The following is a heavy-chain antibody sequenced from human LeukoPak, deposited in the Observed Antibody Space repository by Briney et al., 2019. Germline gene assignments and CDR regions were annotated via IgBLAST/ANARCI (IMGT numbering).Heavy chain of an antibody. V-gene: IGHV1-18*01. D-gene: IGHD2-2*01. Sequence: ASVKVSCKASGYTFTSYGISWVRQAPGQGLEWMGWISAYNGNTNYAQKLQGRVTMTTDTSTSTAYMELRSLRSDDTAVYYCARAPPVVVVLMRDYYMDVWGKGTTVTVSS. J-gene: IGHJ6*03. CDR2: ISAYNGNT. CDR3: ARAPPVVVVLMRDYYMDV. CDR1: GYTFTSYG.